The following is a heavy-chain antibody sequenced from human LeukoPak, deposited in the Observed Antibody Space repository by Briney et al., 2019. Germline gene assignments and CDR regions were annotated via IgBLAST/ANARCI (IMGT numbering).Heavy chain of an antibody. D-gene: IGHD2-2*01. V-gene: IGHV3-30-3*01. CDR3: ARDILGYCSSTSCYHTSSFDY. CDR2: ISYGGGNK. Sequence: GGSLRLSCAASVFTFSSYAMHWVRQAPGKGLEWVAVISYGGGNKYYADSVKGRFTISRDNSKNTLYLQMNSLRAEDTAVYYCARDILGYCSSTSCYHTSSFDYWGQGTLVTVSS. CDR1: VFTFSSYA. J-gene: IGHJ4*02.